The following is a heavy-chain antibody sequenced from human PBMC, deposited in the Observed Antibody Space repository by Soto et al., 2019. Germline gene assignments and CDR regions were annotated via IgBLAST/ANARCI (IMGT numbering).Heavy chain of an antibody. J-gene: IGHJ4*02. CDR2: IWYDGSNK. CDR1: GFIFSSYG. D-gene: IGHD3-3*01. CDR3: ARSDGLVVYN. Sequence: QVQLVESGGGLVQPGRSLRLSCAASGFIFSSYGMHWVRQAPGKGLEWVAVIWYDGSNKYYADSVRGRFTISRDNSENTLYLQMNSLRAEDTAVYYCARSDGLVVYNWGQGTLVTVSS. V-gene: IGHV3-33*01.